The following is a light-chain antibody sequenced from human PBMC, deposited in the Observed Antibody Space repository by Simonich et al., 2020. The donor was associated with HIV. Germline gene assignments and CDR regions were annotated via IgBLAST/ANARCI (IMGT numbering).Light chain of an antibody. CDR1: QSVSSSY. Sequence: EIVLTQSPGTLSLSPGERATLSCRASQSVSSSYLAWYQQKPGQAPRLLIYDAFNRASGIAARFSGSGSGTDFTLTLSSLEPEDSAVYYCQQRKNWPPVFGQGTKVEIK. CDR3: QQRKNWPPV. V-gene: IGKV3D-20*02. J-gene: IGKJ1*01. CDR2: DAF.